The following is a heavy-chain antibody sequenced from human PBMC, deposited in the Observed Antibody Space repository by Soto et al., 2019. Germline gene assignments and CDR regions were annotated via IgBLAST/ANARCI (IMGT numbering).Heavy chain of an antibody. Sequence: ASVKVSCKASGYTFTSYDINWVRQATGQGLEWMGWMNPNSGNTGYAQKFQGRVTMTTDTSTSTAYMELRSLRSDDTAVYYCARKYDFWSGWLDYWGQGTLVTVSS. J-gene: IGHJ4*02. D-gene: IGHD3-3*01. CDR3: ARKYDFWSGWLDY. V-gene: IGHV1-8*01. CDR2: MNPNSGNT. CDR1: GYTFTSYD.